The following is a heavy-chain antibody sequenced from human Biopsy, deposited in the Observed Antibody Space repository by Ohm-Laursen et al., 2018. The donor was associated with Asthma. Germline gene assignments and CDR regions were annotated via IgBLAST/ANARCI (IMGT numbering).Heavy chain of an antibody. J-gene: IGHJ4*02. D-gene: IGHD2-2*01. CDR1: GGTFNTYV. CDR2: INSVFGAT. Sequence: SSVKVSCKSLGGTFNTYVIGWVRQAPGQRLEWMGGINSVFGATTYPQKFQDRVTITADDSTSTVYMELSSLRSEDTAVYYCARKAGSCISRTCYSLDFWGQGTLVTVSS. CDR3: ARKAGSCISRTCYSLDF. V-gene: IGHV1-69*01.